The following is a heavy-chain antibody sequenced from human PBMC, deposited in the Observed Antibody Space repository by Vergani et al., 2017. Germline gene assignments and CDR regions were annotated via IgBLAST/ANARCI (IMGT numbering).Heavy chain of an antibody. J-gene: IGHJ2*01. CDR3: AKDGSGWYFWYFDL. CDR1: GFTFSSYE. CDR2: ISSSGSTI. V-gene: IGHV3-48*03. D-gene: IGHD6-19*01. Sequence: EVQLVESGGGFVQPGGSLRLSCAASGFTFSSYEMNWVRQAPGKGLEWVSYISSSGSTIYYADSVKGLFTIFRDTAKNSLYLQMNSLRAEDTAVYYCAKDGSGWYFWYFDLWGRGTLVTVSS.